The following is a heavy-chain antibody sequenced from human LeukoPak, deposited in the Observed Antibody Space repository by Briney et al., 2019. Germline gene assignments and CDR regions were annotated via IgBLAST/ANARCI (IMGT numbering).Heavy chain of an antibody. Sequence: SVKVSCKASGGTFSSYAISWVRQAPGQGLEWMGGIIPIFGTANYAQKFRGRVTITADESTSTAYMELSSLRSEDTAVYYCARAGPYSGSYWRYYYYGMDVWGQGTTVTVSS. CDR2: IIPIFGTA. V-gene: IGHV1-69*13. J-gene: IGHJ6*02. CDR1: GGTFSSYA. CDR3: ARAGPYSGSYWRYYYYGMDV. D-gene: IGHD1-26*01.